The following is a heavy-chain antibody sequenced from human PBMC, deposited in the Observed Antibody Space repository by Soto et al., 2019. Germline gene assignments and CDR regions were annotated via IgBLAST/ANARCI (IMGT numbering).Heavy chain of an antibody. Sequence: PGGSLRLSCSASGFTFSSYAMSWVRQAPGKGLEWVSTIIGSGGTTYYADSVKGRFTISRDNSESTLYLQMNSLRAEDTAVYYCAKDLLTGTTGWFDSWGQGTPVTVSS. V-gene: IGHV3-23*01. CDR3: AKDLLTGTTGWFDS. CDR1: GFTFSSYA. CDR2: IIGSGGTT. J-gene: IGHJ5*01. D-gene: IGHD1-20*01.